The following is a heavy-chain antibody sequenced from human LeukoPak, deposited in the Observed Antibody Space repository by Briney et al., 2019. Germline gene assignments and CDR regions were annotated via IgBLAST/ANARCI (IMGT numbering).Heavy chain of an antibody. Sequence: NTSETLSLTCTVSGGSISSYYWSWIRQPPGKGLEWIGCIHYSGSTNYNPSLKSRVTISVDTSKNQFSLKLSSVTAADTAVYYCATISGPRGDYWGQGTLVTVSS. J-gene: IGHJ4*02. CDR1: GGSISSYY. CDR3: ATISGPRGDY. D-gene: IGHD3-10*01. CDR2: IHYSGST. V-gene: IGHV4-59*01.